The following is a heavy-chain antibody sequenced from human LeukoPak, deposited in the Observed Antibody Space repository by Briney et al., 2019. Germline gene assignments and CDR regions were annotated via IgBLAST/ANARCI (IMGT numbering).Heavy chain of an antibody. Sequence: PSETLSLTCTVSGYSISSGYYWGWIRQPPGKGLEWIGGIYHSGSTYYNPSLKSRVTISVDTSKNQFSLKLSSVTAADTAVYYCARGSESGPIAAADFDYWGQGTLVTVSS. J-gene: IGHJ4*02. CDR2: IYHSGST. CDR1: GYSISSGYY. V-gene: IGHV4-38-2*02. CDR3: ARGSESGPIAAADFDY. D-gene: IGHD6-13*01.